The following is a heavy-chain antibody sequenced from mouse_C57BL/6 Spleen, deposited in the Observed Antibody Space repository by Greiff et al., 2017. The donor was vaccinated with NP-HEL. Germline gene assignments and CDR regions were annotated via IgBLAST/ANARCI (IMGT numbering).Heavy chain of an antibody. D-gene: IGHD2-5*01. V-gene: IGHV1-19*01. J-gene: IGHJ4*01. CDR3: ARKGSNYPEYYAMDY. CDR1: GYTFTDYY. CDR2: INPYNGGT. Sequence: VQLKESGPVLVKPGASVKMSCKASGYTFTDYYMNWVKQSHGKSLEWIGVINPYNGGTSYNQKFKGKATLTVDTSSSTAYMELNSLTSEDSAVYYCARKGSNYPEYYAMDYWGQGTSVTVSS.